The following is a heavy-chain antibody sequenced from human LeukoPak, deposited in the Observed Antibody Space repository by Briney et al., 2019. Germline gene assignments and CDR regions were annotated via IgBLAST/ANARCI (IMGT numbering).Heavy chain of an antibody. CDR3: ARDDYGDSGPLFDY. CDR2: IGSSGGGI. Sequence: PGGSLRLSCAASGFTFSTYTMYWVRHPPGKRLEWVSIIGSSGGGIHYADSVKGRFTISRDNSKNALYLQMNSLRVEDTAVYYCARDDYGDSGPLFDYWGQGTLVTVSS. CDR1: GFTFSTYT. V-gene: IGHV3-23*01. J-gene: IGHJ4*02. D-gene: IGHD4-17*01.